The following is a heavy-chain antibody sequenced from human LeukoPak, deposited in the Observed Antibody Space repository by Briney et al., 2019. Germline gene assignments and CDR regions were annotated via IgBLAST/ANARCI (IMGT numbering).Heavy chain of an antibody. CDR2: ISWNSGSI. J-gene: IGHJ4*02. Sequence: PGGSLRLSCAASGFTFDDYAMHWVRQAPGKGLEWVSGISWNSGSIGYADSVKGRFTISRDNAKNSLYLRMNSLRAEDTALYYCAKGPFYDILTGYHDYWGQGTLVTVSS. D-gene: IGHD3-9*01. V-gene: IGHV3-9*01. CDR1: GFTFDDYA. CDR3: AKGPFYDILTGYHDY.